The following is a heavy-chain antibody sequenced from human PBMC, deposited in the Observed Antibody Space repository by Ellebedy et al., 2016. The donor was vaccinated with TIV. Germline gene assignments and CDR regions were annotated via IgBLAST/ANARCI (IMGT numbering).Heavy chain of an antibody. Sequence: ASVKVSCKASGYTFTSYSLHWVRQAPGQGLEWMGIINPVDGTTNYAQKFQGRLSMTRDTPMSTVYMELSSLRSADTAVYYCARDDRFRSSWYPPRHGMDVWGQGTTVTVSS. V-gene: IGHV1-46*01. D-gene: IGHD6-13*01. CDR1: GYTFTSYS. J-gene: IGHJ6*02. CDR2: INPVDGTT. CDR3: ARDDRFRSSWYPPRHGMDV.